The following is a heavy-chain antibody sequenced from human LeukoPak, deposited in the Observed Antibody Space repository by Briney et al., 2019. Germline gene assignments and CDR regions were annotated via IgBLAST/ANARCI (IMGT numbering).Heavy chain of an antibody. CDR1: GFTVSSNY. D-gene: IGHD2-15*01. J-gene: IGHJ4*02. V-gene: IGHV3-23*01. CDR3: AKGCGDCSGGSCYFFDY. CDR2: ISGSGGST. Sequence: GGSLRLSCAASGFTVSSNYMSWVRQAPGKGLEWVSAISGSGGSTYYADSVKGRFTISRDNSKNTLYLQMNSLRAEDTAVYYCAKGCGDCSGGSCYFFDYWGQGTLVTVSS.